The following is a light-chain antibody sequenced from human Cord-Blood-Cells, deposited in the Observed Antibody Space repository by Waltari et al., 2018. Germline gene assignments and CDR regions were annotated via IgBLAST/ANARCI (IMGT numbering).Light chain of an antibody. CDR1: SSDVGGYNY. J-gene: IGLJ3*02. CDR3: SSYTSSSTRV. CDR2: DVS. V-gene: IGLV2-14*01. Sequence: QSALTQPASVSGSPGQSITISCTGTSSDVGGYNYVSWYQQHPGQAPRLMIYDVSKRPSGVSNRFSGSKSGNTASLTIFGLQAEDEADYYCSSYTSSSTRVFGGGTKLTVL.